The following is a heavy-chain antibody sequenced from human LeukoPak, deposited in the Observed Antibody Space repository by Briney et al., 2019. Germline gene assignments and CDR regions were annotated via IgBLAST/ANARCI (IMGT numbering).Heavy chain of an antibody. J-gene: IGHJ6*03. V-gene: IGHV1-69*05. CDR3: ARVATYYDFWSGYNPMDV. CDR1: GGTFSSYA. CDR2: IIPIFGTA. Sequence: SVKVSCKASGGTFSSYAISWVRQAPGQGLEWMGGIIPIFGTANYAQKFQGRVTITTDESTSTAYMELSSLRSEDTAVYYCARVATYYDFWSGYNPMDVWGKGTTVTVSS. D-gene: IGHD3-3*01.